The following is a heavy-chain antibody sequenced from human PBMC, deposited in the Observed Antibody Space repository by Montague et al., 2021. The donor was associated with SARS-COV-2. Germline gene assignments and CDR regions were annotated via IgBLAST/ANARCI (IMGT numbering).Heavy chain of an antibody. CDR2: FDSQDGEA. V-gene: IGHV1-24*01. Sequence: SVRVSCKVSEYSLSEFSLQTHWVRQAPGKGLEWMGEFDSQDGEATYAPKFQGRITMTEDGSTDTVYMELSSLRSNDTAVYYCATLGLEVITYAFAIWGQGTLVTVSS. CDR3: ATLGLEVITYAFAI. CDR1: EYSLSEFS. J-gene: IGHJ3*02. D-gene: IGHD3-22*01.